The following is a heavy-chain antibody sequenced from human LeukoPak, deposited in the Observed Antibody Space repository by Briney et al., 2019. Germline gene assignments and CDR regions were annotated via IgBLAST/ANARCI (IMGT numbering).Heavy chain of an antibody. D-gene: IGHD5-12*01. J-gene: IGHJ4*02. Sequence: GGSLRLSCAASGFTFSSYAMTWVRQAPGKGLEWVSAISGSGGSTYYADSVKGRFTISRDNSKNTLYLQMNSLRAEDTAVYYCAKDLVATIGTFDYWGQGTLVTVSS. CDR3: AKDLVATIGTFDY. CDR1: GFTFSSYA. CDR2: ISGSGGST. V-gene: IGHV3-23*01.